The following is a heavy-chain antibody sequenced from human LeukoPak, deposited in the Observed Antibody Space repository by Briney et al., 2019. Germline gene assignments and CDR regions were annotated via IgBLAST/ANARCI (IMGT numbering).Heavy chain of an antibody. CDR1: GFTFSSYW. CDR3: ARYRGVYSSGSPMDV. V-gene: IGHV3-7*01. J-gene: IGHJ6*03. CDR2: IKQDGSEK. Sequence: GGSLRLSCAASGFTFSSYWMSWVRQAPGKGLEWVANIKQDGSEKYYVDSVKGRFTISRDNAKNSLYLQMNSLRAEDTAVYYCARYRGVYSSGSPMDVWGKGTTVTVSS. D-gene: IGHD6-19*01.